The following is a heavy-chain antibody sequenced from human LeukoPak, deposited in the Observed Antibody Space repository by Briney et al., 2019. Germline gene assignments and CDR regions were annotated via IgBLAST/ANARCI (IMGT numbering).Heavy chain of an antibody. V-gene: IGHV7-4-1*02. CDR2: IHPSTGNP. CDR3: ARAFQSLGGLSLPDY. Sequence: GASVKVSCKASGYTFTNYAMNWVRQAPGQGLEWMGWIHPSTGNPTYAQGFTGRFVFSLDTSVSTTYLQISSLKAEDTAVHYCARAFQSLGGLSLPDYWGQGTLVTVSS. CDR1: GYTFTNYA. J-gene: IGHJ4*02. D-gene: IGHD3-16*02.